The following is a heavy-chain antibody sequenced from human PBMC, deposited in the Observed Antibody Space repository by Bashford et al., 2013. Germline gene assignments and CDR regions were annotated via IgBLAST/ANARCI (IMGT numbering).Heavy chain of an antibody. CDR3: AANLHGYYYYGMDV. CDR1: GGPISSDSYY. D-gene: IGHD4-11*01. CDR2: IYYSGET. Sequence: SETLSLTCTVSGGPISSDSYYWGWIRQPPGKGLEWIGIIYYSGETYYNPSLKSRVTISEDTSKNQFSLKVTSVTAADTAVYYCAANLHGYYYYGMDVWGQGTTVTVSS. J-gene: IGHJ6*02. V-gene: IGHV4-39*01.